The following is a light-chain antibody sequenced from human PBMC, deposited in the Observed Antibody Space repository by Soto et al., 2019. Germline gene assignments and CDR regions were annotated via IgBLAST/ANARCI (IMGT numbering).Light chain of an antibody. V-gene: IGLV2-14*01. Sequence: QSALTQPASVSGSPGQSITISCTGTSSDVGGYNHVSWYQHSPGRAPKLILFAVSDRPSGVSHRFSGSKSGNTASLTISGLQADDEADYYCCSYTSLSTVVFGGGTKLTVL. CDR3: CSYTSLSTVV. CDR2: AVS. J-gene: IGLJ2*01. CDR1: SSDVGGYNH.